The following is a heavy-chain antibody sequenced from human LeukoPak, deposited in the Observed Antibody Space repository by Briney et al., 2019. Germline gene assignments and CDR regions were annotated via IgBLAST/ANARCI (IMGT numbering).Heavy chain of an antibody. Sequence: PGGSLRLSCAASGFTFSDYYMSWIRQAPGKGLEWVSSISRGGNSVYYADSVRGRFTISRDNAKNSLSLQMNSLRAEDTAVYYCARDQYLDYRGQGTLVTVSS. V-gene: IGHV3-11*01. J-gene: IGHJ4*02. CDR2: ISRGGNSV. CDR3: ARDQYLDY. CDR1: GFTFSDYY. D-gene: IGHD2/OR15-2a*01.